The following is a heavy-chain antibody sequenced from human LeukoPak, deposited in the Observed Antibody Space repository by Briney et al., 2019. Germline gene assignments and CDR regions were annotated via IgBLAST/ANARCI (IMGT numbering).Heavy chain of an antibody. CDR2: IKQDGSEK. CDR1: GFTFSTSW. CDR3: ARYPYDSSGSYYAAFDI. D-gene: IGHD3-22*01. Sequence: GGSLRLSCAASGFTFSTSWVTWVRQAPGKGLEWVANIKQDGSEKYYVDSVKGRFSISRDNAKNSLYLQMNNLRVEDTAVYYCARYPYDSSGSYYAAFDIWGQGTMVAVSS. V-gene: IGHV3-7*01. J-gene: IGHJ3*02.